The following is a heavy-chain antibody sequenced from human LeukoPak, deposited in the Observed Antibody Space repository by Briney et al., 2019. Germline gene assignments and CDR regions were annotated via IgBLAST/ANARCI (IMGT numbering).Heavy chain of an antibody. V-gene: IGHV3-74*01. Sequence: GGSLRLSCAVSGFTFSSYWMHWVRQAPGKGLVWVSRINSDGSSTNYADSVKGRFTISRDNAKNTLYLQMNSLRVEDTAVYYCARVRSGSSAGNYGMDVWGQGTTVTVSS. D-gene: IGHD1-26*01. J-gene: IGHJ6*02. CDR2: INSDGSST. CDR3: ARVRSGSSAGNYGMDV. CDR1: GFTFSSYW.